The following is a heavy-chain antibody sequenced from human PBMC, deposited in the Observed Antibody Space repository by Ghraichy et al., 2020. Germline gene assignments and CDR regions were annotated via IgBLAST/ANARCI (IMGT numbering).Heavy chain of an antibody. Sequence: SGPTLVKPTETLTLTCTVSGFSLSNTRMGVSWIRQPPGKALEWLAHIFSNDETSYSTSLKSRLIISKDTSESQVVLTMTDVDPVDTATYYCARISGWYDGFDYWGQGTLVTVSS. CDR2: IFSNDET. V-gene: IGHV2-26*01. CDR1: GFSLSNTRMG. D-gene: IGHD6-19*01. CDR3: ARISGWYDGFDY. J-gene: IGHJ4*02.